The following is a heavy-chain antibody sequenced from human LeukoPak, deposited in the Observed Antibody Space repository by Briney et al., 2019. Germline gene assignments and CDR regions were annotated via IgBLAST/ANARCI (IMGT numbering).Heavy chain of an antibody. CDR1: GASTSSYY. J-gene: IGHJ4*02. V-gene: IGHV4-4*09. CDR2: IYTSETT. CDR3: ARHRSPSSLSYFDI. Sequence: SETLSLICTVSGASTSSYYWSWIRQPPGKGLEWIGYIYTSETTNYNPSLRSRVTISIDTSKNQFSLRLSSVTAADTAVYYCARHRSPSSLSYFDIWGQGTLVIVSS. D-gene: IGHD6-19*01.